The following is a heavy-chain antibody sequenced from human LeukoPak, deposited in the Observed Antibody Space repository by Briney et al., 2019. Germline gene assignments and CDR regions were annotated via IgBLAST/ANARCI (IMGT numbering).Heavy chain of an antibody. CDR1: GYTLTELS. Sequence: ASVKVSCKVSGYTLTELSMHWVRQAPGKGLEWMGGFYPEDGETIYAQKFQGRVTMTEDTSTDTAYMELSSLRSEDTAVYYCAAIGPYSSSSYFDYWGQGTLVTVSS. J-gene: IGHJ4*02. CDR3: AAIGPYSSSSYFDY. CDR2: FYPEDGET. D-gene: IGHD6-13*01. V-gene: IGHV1-24*01.